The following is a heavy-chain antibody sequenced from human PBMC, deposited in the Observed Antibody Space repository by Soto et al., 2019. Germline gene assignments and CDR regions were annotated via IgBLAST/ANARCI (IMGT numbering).Heavy chain of an antibody. CDR2: INHSGST. CDR1: GGSFSRYY. CDR3: AGSKVAHSSGWAYYFDY. V-gene: IGHV4-34*01. Sequence: SETLSLTCAVYGGSFSRYYWSWIRQPPGKGLEWIGEINHSGSTNYNPSLKSRVTISVDTSKNQFSLKLSSVTAADTAVYYCAGSKVAHSSGWAYYFDYWGQGTLVTVSS. D-gene: IGHD6-19*01. J-gene: IGHJ4*02.